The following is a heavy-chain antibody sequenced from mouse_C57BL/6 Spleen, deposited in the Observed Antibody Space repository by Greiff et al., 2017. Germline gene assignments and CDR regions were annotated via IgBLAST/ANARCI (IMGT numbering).Heavy chain of an antibody. Sequence: QVQLQQPGAELVRPGSSVQLSCKASGYTFTSYWMDWVKQRPGQGLEWIGNIYPSDSETHYNQKFKDKATLTVDKSSSTAYMQLSSLTSEDSAVYYCARRGDYSTMDYWGPGTSVTVSS. V-gene: IGHV1-61*01. CDR3: ARRGDYSTMDY. D-gene: IGHD2-4*01. J-gene: IGHJ4*01. CDR1: GYTFTSYW. CDR2: IYPSDSET.